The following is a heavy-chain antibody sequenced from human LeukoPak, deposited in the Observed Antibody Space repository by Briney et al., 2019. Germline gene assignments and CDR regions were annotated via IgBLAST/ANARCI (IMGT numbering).Heavy chain of an antibody. D-gene: IGHD3-22*01. CDR1: GFTFSSYS. CDR2: ISSSSSYI. Sequence: GGSLRLSCAASGFTFSSYSMNWVRQAPGKGLEWVSSISSSSSYIYYADSVKGRFTISRDNAKNSLYLQMNSLRAEDTAVYYCARDGGSGYYHSFDYWGQGTLVTVSS. CDR3: ARDGGSGYYHSFDY. V-gene: IGHV3-21*01. J-gene: IGHJ4*02.